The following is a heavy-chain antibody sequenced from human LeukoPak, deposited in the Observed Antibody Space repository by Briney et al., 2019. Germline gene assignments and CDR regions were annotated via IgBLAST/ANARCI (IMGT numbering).Heavy chain of an antibody. CDR1: GFTFSSYS. Sequence: GGSLRLSCAASGFTFSSYSMNWVRQAPGKGLEWVSSISSSSSYIYYADSVKGRFTISRDNAKNSLYLQMNSLRAEDTAVYYCARGAYYYDSSGYYWDFDYGAREPWSPSPQ. CDR2: ISSSSSYI. D-gene: IGHD3-22*01. V-gene: IGHV3-21*01. CDR3: ARGAYYYDSSGYYWDFDY. J-gene: IGHJ4*02.